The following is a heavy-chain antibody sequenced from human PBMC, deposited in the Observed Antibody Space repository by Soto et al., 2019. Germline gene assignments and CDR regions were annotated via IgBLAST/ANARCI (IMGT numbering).Heavy chain of an antibody. D-gene: IGHD3-22*01. CDR1: GCTFSSYT. CDR2: IIPILGNT. Sequence: GASVKVSCKASGCTFSSYTISWVRQAPGQGLEWIGRIIPILGNTNYAQKFQERVTITRDMSTSTAYMELSSLRSEDTAVYYCVAAAYDSSGYYDVRYAFDIWGQGTMVTVSS. V-gene: IGHV1-69*02. J-gene: IGHJ3*02. CDR3: VAAAYDSSGYYDVRYAFDI.